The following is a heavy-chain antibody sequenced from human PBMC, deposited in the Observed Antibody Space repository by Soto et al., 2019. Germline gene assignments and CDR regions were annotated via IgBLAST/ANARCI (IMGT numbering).Heavy chain of an antibody. CDR2: IYWHADK. CDR3: AHISAWLTFDY. Sequence: QITLKESGPTLVKPTQTLTLTCTFSGFSLSTSGVGVGWIRQPPGKALEWLALIYWHADKRYSPSLKSRLTITTXTPKTQVVLTMTNMDPVDTATYYCAHISAWLTFDYWGQGTLVTVSS. D-gene: IGHD5-18*01. CDR1: GFSLSTSGVG. J-gene: IGHJ4*02. V-gene: IGHV2-5*01.